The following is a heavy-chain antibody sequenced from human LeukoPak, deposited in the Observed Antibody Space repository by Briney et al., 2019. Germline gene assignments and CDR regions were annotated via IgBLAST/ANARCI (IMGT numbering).Heavy chain of an antibody. CDR1: GYTFTSYG. CDR3: ARRPDTYDFWSGYYVDY. CDR2: IGAYNGNT. V-gene: IGHV1-18*01. J-gene: IGHJ4*02. D-gene: IGHD3-3*01. Sequence: GASVKVSCKASGYTFTSYGISWVRQAPGQGLEWMGWIGAYNGNTNYAQKLQGRVTMTTDTSTSTAYMELRSLRSDDTAVYYCARRPDTYDFWSGYYVDYWGQGTLVTVSS.